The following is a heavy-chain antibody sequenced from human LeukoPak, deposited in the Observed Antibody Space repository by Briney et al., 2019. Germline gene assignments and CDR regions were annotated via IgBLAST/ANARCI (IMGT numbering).Heavy chain of an antibody. V-gene: IGHV3-7*01. Sequence: GGSLRLSCVASGFTFSNYWMSWVRQAPGKGLEWVANINQDGTEKYYVDSVKGRFTISRDNAKNSLYLQMDTLRVEDTAVYYCTRDLMDYDVSTGLHHYYMDVWGQGTTVTVSS. J-gene: IGHJ6*02. D-gene: IGHD3-9*01. CDR2: INQDGTEK. CDR3: TRDLMDYDVSTGLHHYYMDV. CDR1: GFTFSNYW.